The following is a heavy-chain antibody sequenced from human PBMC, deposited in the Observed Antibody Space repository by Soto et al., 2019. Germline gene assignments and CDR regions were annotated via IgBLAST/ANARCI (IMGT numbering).Heavy chain of an antibody. CDR1: GGTISIYA. J-gene: IGHJ6*02. D-gene: IGHD1-20*01. Sequence: SVKVSCKASGGTISIYAISWVRQAPGQGLEWMGGIIPIFGTANYAQKFQGRVTITADESTSTAYMELSSLRSEDTAVYYCARDRLITGTYYGMDVWGQGTTVTVSS. CDR2: IIPIFGTA. V-gene: IGHV1-69*13. CDR3: ARDRLITGTYYGMDV.